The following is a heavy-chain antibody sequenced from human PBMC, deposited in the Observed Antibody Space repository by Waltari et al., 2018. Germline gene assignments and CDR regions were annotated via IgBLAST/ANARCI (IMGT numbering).Heavy chain of an antibody. D-gene: IGHD4-17*01. CDR1: GYSISSGYY. CDR3: ARNGMTTVSTVLFDP. Sequence: QVQLQESGPGLVKPSETLSLTCAVSGYSISSGYYWGWIRQPPGKGLEWIGSIYHSGSTYYNPSLKSRVTISVDTSKNQFSLKLSSVTAADTAVYYCARNGMTTVSTVLFDPWGQGTLVTVSS. CDR2: IYHSGST. J-gene: IGHJ5*02. V-gene: IGHV4-38-2*01.